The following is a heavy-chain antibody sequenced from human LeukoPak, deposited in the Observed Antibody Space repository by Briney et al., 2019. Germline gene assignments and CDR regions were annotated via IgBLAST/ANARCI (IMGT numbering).Heavy chain of an antibody. D-gene: IGHD1-26*01. Sequence: SETLSLTCAVYGGSFSGYYWSWIRQPLGKGLEWIGEINHSGSTNYNPSLKSRVTISVDTSKNQFSLKLSSVTAADTAVYYCARGLRRRAFDYWGQGTLVTVSS. V-gene: IGHV4-34*01. CDR1: GGSFSGYY. J-gene: IGHJ4*02. CDR3: ARGLRRRAFDY. CDR2: INHSGST.